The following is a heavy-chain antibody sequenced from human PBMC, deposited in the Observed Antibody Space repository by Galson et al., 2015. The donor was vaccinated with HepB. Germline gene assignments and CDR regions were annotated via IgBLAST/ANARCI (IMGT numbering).Heavy chain of an antibody. V-gene: IGHV3-15*01. CDR3: TTAGGTIFGVVINFPEGIDY. Sequence: SLRLSCAASGFTFSNAWMSWVRQAPGKGLEWVGRIKSKTDGGTTDYAASVKGRFTISRDDSKNTLYLQMNCLKTEDTAVYYCTTAGGTIFGVVINFPEGIDYWGQGTLVTVSS. CDR2: IKSKTDGGTT. CDR1: GFTFSNAW. J-gene: IGHJ4*02. D-gene: IGHD3-3*01.